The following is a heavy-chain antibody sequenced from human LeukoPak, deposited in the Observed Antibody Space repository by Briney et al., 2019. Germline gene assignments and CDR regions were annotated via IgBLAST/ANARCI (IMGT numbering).Heavy chain of an antibody. CDR2: IYYTGST. J-gene: IGHJ3*02. CDR3: ATHRYSEWSRAFDI. D-gene: IGHD3-3*01. Sequence: KPSETLSLTCTVSGGSISTYYWSWIRQPPGKGLEWIGYIYYTGSTKYNPSLKSRVTISVDTSKNQFSLKLSSVTAADTAAYYCATHRYSEWSRAFDIWGQGTMVTVSS. V-gene: IGHV4-59*08. CDR1: GGSISTYY.